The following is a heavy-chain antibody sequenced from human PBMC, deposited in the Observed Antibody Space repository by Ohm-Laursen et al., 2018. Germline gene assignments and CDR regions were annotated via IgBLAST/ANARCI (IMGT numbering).Heavy chain of an antibody. CDR1: GYTLTELS. D-gene: IGHD5-12*01. CDR2: FDPEDGET. CDR3: ASRSPGSDIVAAFDY. Sequence: VSSVKVSCNVSGYTLTELSMHWVRQAPGKGLEWMGGFDPEDGETIYAQKFQGRVTMTEDTSTDTAYMELSSLRSEDTAVYYCASRSPGSDIVAAFDYWGQGTLVTVSS. V-gene: IGHV1-24*01. J-gene: IGHJ4*02.